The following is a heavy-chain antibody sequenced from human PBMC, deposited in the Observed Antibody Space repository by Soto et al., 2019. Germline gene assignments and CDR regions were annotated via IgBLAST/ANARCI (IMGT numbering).Heavy chain of an antibody. CDR1: GFTLSRYA. D-gene: IGHD3-22*01. Sequence: GGSLRLSCDASGFTLSRYAMIGVRQDPGKGLEWVSAISGSGGRTFYADSEKGRFTISRDNSKSTLYLQMNSLRAEDTAVYYCAKGTPYYYDSSGYPYFDYWGQGTLGTGSS. CDR2: ISGSGGRT. V-gene: IGHV3-23*01. J-gene: IGHJ4*02. CDR3: AKGTPYYYDSSGYPYFDY.